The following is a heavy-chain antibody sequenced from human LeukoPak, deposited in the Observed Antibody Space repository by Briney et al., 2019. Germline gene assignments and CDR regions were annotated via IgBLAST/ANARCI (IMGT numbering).Heavy chain of an antibody. Sequence: ASVKVSCKASGYTFTNYAISWVRQAPGQGLEWVGWISAYNGNTNYAQKLQGRVTMTTDTSTSTAYMDLRSLRSDDTAVYYCARTQYCSSTSCYVDYYYMDVWGKGTTVTISS. V-gene: IGHV1-18*01. CDR3: ARTQYCSSTSCYVDYYYMDV. D-gene: IGHD2-2*01. CDR1: GYTFTNYA. J-gene: IGHJ6*03. CDR2: ISAYNGNT.